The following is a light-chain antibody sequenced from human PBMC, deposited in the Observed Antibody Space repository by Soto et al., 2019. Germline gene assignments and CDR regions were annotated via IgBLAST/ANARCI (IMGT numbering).Light chain of an antibody. V-gene: IGKV3-15*01. CDR1: QSVSSN. CDR2: GAS. J-gene: IGKJ4*01. Sequence: EIVMTQSPATLSVSPGERATLSCRASQSVSSNLAWYQQKPGQAPMLLIYGASTRATGIPARFSGSGSGTEFTLTISSLQSEDFAVYYCPQYNNWPSFGGGTKVEIK. CDR3: PQYNNWPS.